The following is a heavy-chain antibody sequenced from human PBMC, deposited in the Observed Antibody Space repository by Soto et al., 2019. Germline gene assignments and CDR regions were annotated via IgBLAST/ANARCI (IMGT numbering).Heavy chain of an antibody. V-gene: IGHV3-48*02. Sequence: SLRLSCAASGFTFSSYSMNWVRQAPGKGLEWVSYISSSSSTIYYADSVKGRFTISRDNAKNSLYLQMNSLRDEDTAVYYCASPSRRIPAATYYYYGMDVWGQGTTVTVSS. CDR3: ASPSRRIPAATYYYYGMDV. J-gene: IGHJ6*02. CDR2: ISSSSSTI. D-gene: IGHD2-2*01. CDR1: GFTFSSYS.